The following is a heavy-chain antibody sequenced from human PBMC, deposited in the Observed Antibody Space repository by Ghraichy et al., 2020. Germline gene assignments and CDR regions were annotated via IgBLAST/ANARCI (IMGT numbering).Heavy chain of an antibody. CDR3: ARRRGSHSYDY. CDR2: IKQDGSEK. V-gene: IGHV3-7*01. CDR1: GFTFSNYW. J-gene: IGHJ4*02. D-gene: IGHD1-26*01. Sequence: GGSLRLSCAASGFTFSNYWMTWVRQAPGKGLEWVANIKQDGSEKYYVDSVKGRFTISRDNAKNSLFLQMNSRRAEDTAVYYCARRRGSHSYDYWGQGTLVTVSS.